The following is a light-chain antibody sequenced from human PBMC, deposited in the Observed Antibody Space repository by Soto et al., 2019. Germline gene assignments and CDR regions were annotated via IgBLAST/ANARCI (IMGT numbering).Light chain of an antibody. J-gene: IGKJ3*01. CDR1: QSVNSY. V-gene: IGKV3-11*01. CDR2: DAS. CDR3: QQRSDWPPFT. Sequence: EIVLTQSPATLSLSPGERATLSCRASQSVNSYLAWYQQKPGQAHRLLIYDASNKATGIRARFSGSGSGTDFTLTISSLEPEDFAVYYCQQRSDWPPFTFGPGTKVDIK.